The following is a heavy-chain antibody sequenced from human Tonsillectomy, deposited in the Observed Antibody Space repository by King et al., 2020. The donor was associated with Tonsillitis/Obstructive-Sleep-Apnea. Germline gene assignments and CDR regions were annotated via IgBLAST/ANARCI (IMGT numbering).Heavy chain of an antibody. Sequence: VQLQESGPGLVKPSETLSLTCTVSGGSISSYYWSWIRQPPGKGLEWIGYLYYSGSTNYNPSLNSRVTISVDTSNDQFSLKLSSVTAADTAVYYCARDMVLEAGGDAFDIWGQGTMVTVSS. CDR2: LYYSGST. J-gene: IGHJ3*02. V-gene: IGHV4-59*01. D-gene: IGHD2-8*01. CDR1: GGSISSYY. CDR3: ARDMVLEAGGDAFDI.